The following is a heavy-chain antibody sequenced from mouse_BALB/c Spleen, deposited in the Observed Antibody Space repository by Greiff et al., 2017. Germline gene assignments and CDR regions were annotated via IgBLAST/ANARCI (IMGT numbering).Heavy chain of an antibody. CDR2: INPSTGYT. D-gene: IGHD2-3*01. CDR1: GYTFTSYW. V-gene: IGHV1-7*01. Sequence: QVQLQQSGAELAKPGASVKMSCKASGYTFTSYWMHWVKQRPGQGLEWIGYINPSTGYTEYNQKFKDKATLTADKSSSTAYMQLSSLTSEDSAVYYCARSVRWLLGDYAMDYWGQGTSVTVSS. CDR3: ARSVRWLLGDYAMDY. J-gene: IGHJ4*01.